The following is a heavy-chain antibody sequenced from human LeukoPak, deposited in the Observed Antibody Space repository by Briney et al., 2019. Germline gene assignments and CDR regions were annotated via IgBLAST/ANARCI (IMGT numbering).Heavy chain of an antibody. CDR2: ISSSSSYI. J-gene: IGHJ4*02. CDR1: GFTFSSYS. Sequence: GGSLRLSCAASGFTFSSYSMNWVRQAPGKGLEWVSSISSSSSYIYYADSVKGRFTISRDSAKNSLYLQMNSLRAEDTAVYYCARADIVVVPAAMLPDYWGQGTLVTVSS. D-gene: IGHD2-2*01. V-gene: IGHV3-21*01. CDR3: ARADIVVVPAAMLPDY.